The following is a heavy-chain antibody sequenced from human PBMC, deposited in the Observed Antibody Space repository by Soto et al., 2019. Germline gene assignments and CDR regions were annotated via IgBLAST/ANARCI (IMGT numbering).Heavy chain of an antibody. CDR3: ARSIYDFCSGYFDY. CDR2: ISAYNGNT. D-gene: IGHD3-3*01. Sequence: ASVKVSCKASGYTFTSYGISWVRQAPGQGLEWMGWISAYNGNTNYAQKLQGRVTMTTDTSTSTAYMELRSLRSDDTAVYYCARSIYDFCSGYFDYCGQGTLVTGSS. CDR1: GYTFTSYG. J-gene: IGHJ4*02. V-gene: IGHV1-18*01.